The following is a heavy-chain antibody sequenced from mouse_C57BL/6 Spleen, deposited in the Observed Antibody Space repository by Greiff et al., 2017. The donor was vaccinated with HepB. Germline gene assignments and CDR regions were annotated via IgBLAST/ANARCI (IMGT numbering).Heavy chain of an antibody. V-gene: IGHV1-7*01. D-gene: IGHD1-1*01. CDR2: INPSSGYT. Sequence: VQLQQSGAELAKPGASVKLSCKASGYTFTSYWMHWVKQRPGQGLEWIGYINPSSGYTKYNQKFKDKATLTSDKSSSTAYMQLSSLTSEDSAVYYCARGYYGRDYAMDYWGQGTSVTVSS. CDR1: GYTFTSYW. J-gene: IGHJ4*01. CDR3: ARGYYGRDYAMDY.